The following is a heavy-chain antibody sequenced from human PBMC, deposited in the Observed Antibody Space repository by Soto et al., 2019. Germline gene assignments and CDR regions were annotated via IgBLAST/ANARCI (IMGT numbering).Heavy chain of an antibody. Sequence: PGGSLRLSCVASGFTFRTYAINWFRQAPGKGLEWVSGIRGFSPYTFYAESVKGRFTISRDNAKNSLYLQMNSLGVEDTAVYYCARDRGYDAHDYYYNAMDVWGQGTTVTSP. CDR3: ARDRGYDAHDYYYNAMDV. V-gene: IGHV3-21*01. J-gene: IGHJ6*02. CDR2: IRGFSPYT. D-gene: IGHD2-15*01. CDR1: GFTFRTYA.